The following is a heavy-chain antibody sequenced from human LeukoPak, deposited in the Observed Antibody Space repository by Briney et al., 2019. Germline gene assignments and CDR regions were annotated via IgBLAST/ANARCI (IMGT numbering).Heavy chain of an antibody. CDR1: GGSISSSSYY. Sequence: SETLSLTCTVSGGSISSSSYYWGWIRQPPGKGLEWIGSIYYSGSTYYNPSLNSRVTISLETSKNQFSLNLSSVTAADTAVYYCARDRPGGSSLDYWGQGILVTVSS. CDR2: IYYSGST. V-gene: IGHV4-39*07. D-gene: IGHD6-13*01. CDR3: ARDRPGGSSLDY. J-gene: IGHJ4*02.